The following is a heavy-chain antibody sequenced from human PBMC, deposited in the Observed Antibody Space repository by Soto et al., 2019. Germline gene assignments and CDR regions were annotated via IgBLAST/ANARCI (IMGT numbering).Heavy chain of an antibody. Sequence: PGGSLRVSCAASGLTVSKNFMSWVRQAPGKGLEWVSLIYTGGSTYYADSVKGRFTISRDNSKNTLYLQMISLRAEDTAVYYCATNRQYYYYYYMDVWGIGTTVTVSS. J-gene: IGHJ6*03. V-gene: IGHV3-66*01. CDR1: GLTVSKNF. D-gene: IGHD2-8*01. CDR2: IYTGGST. CDR3: ATNRQYYYYYYMDV.